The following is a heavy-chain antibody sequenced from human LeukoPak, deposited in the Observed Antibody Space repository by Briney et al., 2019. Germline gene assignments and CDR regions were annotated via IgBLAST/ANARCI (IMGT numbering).Heavy chain of an antibody. J-gene: IGHJ4*02. D-gene: IGHD3-22*01. CDR2: IYPRDSDT. CDR3: ARHEYYDSSGYYYCDY. CDR1: GYSFPNYW. Sequence: GESLKISCKGSGYSFPNYWIAWVRQMPGKGLEWMRIIYPRDSDTRYSPSFEGQVTISVDKSISTAFLQWSSLKASDSAMYYCARHEYYDSSGYYYCDYWGQGTLVTVSS. V-gene: IGHV5-51*01.